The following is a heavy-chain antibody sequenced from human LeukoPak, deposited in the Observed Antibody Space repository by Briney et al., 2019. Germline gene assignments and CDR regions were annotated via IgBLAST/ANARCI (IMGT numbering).Heavy chain of an antibody. CDR3: ARGDDYTSTLFDY. Sequence: SETLSLTCTVSGGSISSYYWSWIRQPPGKGLEWIGYIYYRGSTNYNPSLKSRVTISVDTSKNHFSLKLSSATATDTAMYYCARGDDYTSTLFDYWGQGTLVTVSS. CDR2: IYYRGST. V-gene: IGHV4-59*01. CDR1: GGSISSYY. D-gene: IGHD5-12*01. J-gene: IGHJ4*02.